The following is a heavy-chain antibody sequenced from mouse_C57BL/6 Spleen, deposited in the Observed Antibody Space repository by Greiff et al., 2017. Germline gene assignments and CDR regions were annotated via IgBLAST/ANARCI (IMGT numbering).Heavy chain of an antibody. Sequence: DVKLVESGGGLVKPGGSLKLSCAASGFTFSSYAMSWVRQTPEKRLEWVATISDGGSYTYYPDNVKGRFTISRDNAKNNLYLQMSHLKSEDRAMYYCAGREYYYGSSSYYYAMDYWGQGTSVTVSS. CDR3: AGREYYYGSSSYYYAMDY. D-gene: IGHD1-1*01. CDR2: ISDGGSYT. J-gene: IGHJ4*01. V-gene: IGHV5-4*03. CDR1: GFTFSSYA.